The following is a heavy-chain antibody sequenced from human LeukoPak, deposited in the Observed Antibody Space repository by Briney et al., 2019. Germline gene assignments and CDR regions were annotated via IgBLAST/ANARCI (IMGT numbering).Heavy chain of an antibody. CDR2: IIPIFGTA. V-gene: IGHV1-69*13. CDR1: GGTFSSYA. J-gene: IGHJ4*02. Sequence: ASVKVSCKASGGTFSSYAISWVRQAPGQGLEWMGGIIPIFGTANYAQKFQGRVTITADESTSTAYMELSSLRSEDTAVYYCASGSADTISGVIDYWGQGTLVTVSS. D-gene: IGHD3-3*01. CDR3: ASGSADTISGVIDY.